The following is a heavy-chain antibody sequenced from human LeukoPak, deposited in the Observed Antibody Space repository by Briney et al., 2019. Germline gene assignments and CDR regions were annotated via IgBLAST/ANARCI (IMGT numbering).Heavy chain of an antibody. J-gene: IGHJ4*02. CDR3: AEDYYGSGSYYY. D-gene: IGHD3-10*01. Sequence: PGGSPRLSCAASGFTFSSYAMSWVRQAPGKGLEWVSAISGSGGSTYYADSVKGRFTISRDNSKNALYLQMNSLRAEDTAVYYCAEDYYGSGSYYYWGQGTLVTVSS. V-gene: IGHV3-23*01. CDR2: ISGSGGST. CDR1: GFTFSSYA.